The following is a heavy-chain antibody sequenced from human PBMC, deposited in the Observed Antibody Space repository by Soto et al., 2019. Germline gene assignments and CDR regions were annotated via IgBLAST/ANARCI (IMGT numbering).Heavy chain of an antibody. CDR1: GGSISSYY. J-gene: IGHJ6*03. CDR2: IYYSGST. Sequence: SETLSLTCTVSGGSISSYYWSWIRQHPGKGLEWIGYIYYSGSTYYNPSLKSRVTISVDTSKNQFSLKLSSVTAADTAVYYCARGASPRYYYYMDVWGKGTTVTVSS. D-gene: IGHD3-16*01. CDR3: ARGASPRYYYYMDV. V-gene: IGHV4-59*06.